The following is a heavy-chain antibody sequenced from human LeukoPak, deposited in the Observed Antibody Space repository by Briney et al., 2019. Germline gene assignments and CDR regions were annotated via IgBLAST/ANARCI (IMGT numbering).Heavy chain of an antibody. J-gene: IGHJ4*02. D-gene: IGHD2-2*01. V-gene: IGHV1-2*02. Sequence: GASVKVSCKASGYTFTGYYMHWVRQAPGQGLEWMGWINPKSGGTTYGQKFQGRVTMTRDTSTSTAYMELSRLRSDDTAVYYCARGGEVCSSSSCYRGHDYWGQGTLVTVSS. CDR1: GYTFTGYY. CDR3: ARGGEVCSSSSCYRGHDY. CDR2: INPKSGGT.